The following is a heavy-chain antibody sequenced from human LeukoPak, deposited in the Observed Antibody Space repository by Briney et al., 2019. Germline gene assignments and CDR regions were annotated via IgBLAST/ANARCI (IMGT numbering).Heavy chain of an antibody. V-gene: IGHV5-51*01. J-gene: IGHJ4*02. Sequence: GESVKISCKGSGYSFTNYWIGWVRQMPGKGLEWMGIIYPGDSDTRYGPSFQGQVTISDDKSISTAYLQWSSLKASDTAMYYCARHNLYSSSRRTHWGQGTLVTVSS. CDR2: IYPGDSDT. D-gene: IGHD6-13*01. CDR1: GYSFTNYW. CDR3: ARHNLYSSSRRTH.